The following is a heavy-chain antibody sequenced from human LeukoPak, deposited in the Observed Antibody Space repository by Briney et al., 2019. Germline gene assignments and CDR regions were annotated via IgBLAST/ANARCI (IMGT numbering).Heavy chain of an antibody. CDR2: ITGDSSIT. CDR3: ASRDYFDY. J-gene: IGHJ4*02. V-gene: IGHV3-48*01. Sequence: GGSLRLSCAASGFTFSSKSMSWVRQAPGKGLEWVSYITGDSSITYYADFVEGRFTISRDNAKNSLYLQMNSLRGEDTAVYYCASRDYFDYWGQGTLVTVSS. CDR1: GFTFSSKS.